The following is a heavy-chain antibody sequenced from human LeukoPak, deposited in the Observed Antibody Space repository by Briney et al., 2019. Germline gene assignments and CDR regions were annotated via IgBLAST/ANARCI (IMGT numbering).Heavy chain of an antibody. CDR2: ISAYYGNT. V-gene: IGHV1-18*01. J-gene: IGHJ4*02. CDR3: ARGGDYYDSSGYYKYYFDY. CDR1: GYTFTSYG. Sequence: ASVKVSCKASGYTFTSYGISWVRQAPGQGLEWMGWISAYYGNTNYAQKLQGRVTMTTDTSTSTAYMELRSLRSDDTAVYYCARGGDYYDSSGYYKYYFDYWGQGTLVTVSS. D-gene: IGHD3-22*01.